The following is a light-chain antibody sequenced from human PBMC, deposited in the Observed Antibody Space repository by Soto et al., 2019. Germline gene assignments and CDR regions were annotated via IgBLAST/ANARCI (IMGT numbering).Light chain of an antibody. Sequence: DIQMTQSPSSLSPSVGDRVTITCRASQGISSWLAWYQQKPGKAPKLLIYKASSLESGVPSRFSDSGSGTEFTLTINSLQPDDFATYYCQRYRTFGQGTKVDIK. CDR1: QGISSW. CDR3: QRYRT. CDR2: KAS. J-gene: IGKJ1*01. V-gene: IGKV1-5*03.